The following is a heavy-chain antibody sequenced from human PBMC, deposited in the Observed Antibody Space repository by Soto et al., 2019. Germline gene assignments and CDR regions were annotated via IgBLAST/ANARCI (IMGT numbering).Heavy chain of an antibody. CDR3: ARGLTRDYHFWSGYYPNYYYYGMDV. CDR1: GGSISSYY. D-gene: IGHD3-3*01. V-gene: IGHV4-59*01. Sequence: SETLSLTXTVSGGSISSYYWSWIRQPPGKGLEWIGYIYYSGSTNYNPSLKSRVTISVDTSKNQFSLKLSSVTAADTAVYYCARGLTRDYHFWSGYYPNYYYYGMDVWGQGTTVTVSS. J-gene: IGHJ6*02. CDR2: IYYSGST.